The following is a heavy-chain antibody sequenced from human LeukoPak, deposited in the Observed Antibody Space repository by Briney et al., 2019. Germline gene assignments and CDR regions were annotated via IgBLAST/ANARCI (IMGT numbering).Heavy chain of an antibody. CDR2: IIPILGIA. V-gene: IGHV1-69*04. D-gene: IGHD3-22*01. CDR1: GYTFTSYY. Sequence: SVKVSCKASGYTFTSYYMHWVRQAPGQGLEWMGRIIPILGIANYAQKFQGRVTITADKSTSTAYMELSSLRSEDTAVYYCAREGKFYYYDSSGYYAIWGQGTLVTVSS. CDR3: AREGKFYYYDSSGYYAI. J-gene: IGHJ4*02.